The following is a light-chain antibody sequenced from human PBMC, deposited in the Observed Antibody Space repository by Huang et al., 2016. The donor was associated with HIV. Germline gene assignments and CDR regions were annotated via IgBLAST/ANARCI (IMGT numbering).Light chain of an antibody. CDR2: WAT. CDR3: LQYYSVPQT. Sequence: DIVMTQSPDSLAVSPGERATINCKSSQSLLYSLGKNNYLAWFQQKPGRPPKLLIYWATTRESGVPDRFSGSGSGTDFTLTINNLQAEDVAVYFCLQYYSVPQTFGHGTKVEIK. V-gene: IGKV4-1*01. CDR1: QSLLYSLGKNNY. J-gene: IGKJ1*01.